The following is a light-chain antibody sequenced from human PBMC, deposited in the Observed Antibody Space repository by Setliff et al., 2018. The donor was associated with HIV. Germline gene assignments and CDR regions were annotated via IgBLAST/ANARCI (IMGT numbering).Light chain of an antibody. CDR1: SSDVGGYNY. CDR3: SSYAGSNNYV. Sequence: QSALTQPPSASGSPGQSVTISCTGTSSDVGGYNYVSWYQQHPDKAPKLMIYEVSKRPSGVPDRFSGSKSGNTASLTVSGLQAEDEADYYCSSYAGSNNYVFGTGTQGHRP. V-gene: IGLV2-8*01. J-gene: IGLJ1*01. CDR2: EVS.